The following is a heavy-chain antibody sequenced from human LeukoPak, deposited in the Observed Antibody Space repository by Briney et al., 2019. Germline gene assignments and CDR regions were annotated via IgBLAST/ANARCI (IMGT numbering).Heavy chain of an antibody. CDR2: ISSSSSYI. CDR1: GFPFSSYS. D-gene: IGHD3-10*01. Sequence: GGSLRLSCAASGFPFSSYSMNWVRQAPGKGLEWVSSISSSSSYIYYADSVKGRFTISRDNAKNSLYLQMNSLRAEDTAVYYCARVGLKGLLWFGELLSTGDYWGQGTLVTVSS. CDR3: ARVGLKGLLWFGELLSTGDY. J-gene: IGHJ4*02. V-gene: IGHV3-21*01.